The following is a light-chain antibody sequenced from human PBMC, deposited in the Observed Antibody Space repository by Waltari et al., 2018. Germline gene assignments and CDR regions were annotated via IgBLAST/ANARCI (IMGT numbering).Light chain of an antibody. J-gene: IGKJ2*01. V-gene: IGKV1-39*01. CDR3: QQSYSTPRT. CDR2: AAS. CDR1: QSISSY. Sequence: DIQMTQSPSSLSASVGDRVTITCRASQSISSYLNWYQQKPGKAPKLLIYAASSLQGGVPLRFSGSGAGTDFTLTISSLQPEDFATYYCQQSYSTPRTFGQGTKLEIK.